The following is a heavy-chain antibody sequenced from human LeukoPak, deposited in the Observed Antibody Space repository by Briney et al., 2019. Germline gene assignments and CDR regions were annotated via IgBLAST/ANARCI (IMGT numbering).Heavy chain of an antibody. Sequence: SETLSLTCTVSGGSISSSSYYWGWIRQPPGKGLEWIGSMYYSGSTYYNPSLKSRVTISVDTSKNQFSLKLSSVTAADTAVYYCARLSTIFDYWGQGTLVTVSS. CDR1: GGSISSSSYY. CDR3: ARLSTIFDY. V-gene: IGHV4-39*01. CDR2: MYYSGST. J-gene: IGHJ4*02. D-gene: IGHD2/OR15-2a*01.